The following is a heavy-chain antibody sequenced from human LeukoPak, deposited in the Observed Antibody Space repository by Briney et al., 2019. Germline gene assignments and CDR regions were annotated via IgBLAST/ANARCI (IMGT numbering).Heavy chain of an antibody. J-gene: IGHJ4*02. CDR1: GFTFSSYA. V-gene: IGHV3-21*01. CDR2: ISSSSSYI. D-gene: IGHD3-3*01. CDR3: ATGITIFGVVINGYYFDY. Sequence: GGSLRLSCAASGFTFSSYAMSWVRQAPGKGLEWVSSISSSSSYIYYADSVKGRFTISRDNAKNSLYLQMNSLRAEDTAVYYCATGITIFGVVINGYYFDYWGQGTLVTVSS.